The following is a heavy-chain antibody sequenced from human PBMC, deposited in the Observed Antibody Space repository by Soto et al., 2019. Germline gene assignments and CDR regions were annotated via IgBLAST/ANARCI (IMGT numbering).Heavy chain of an antibody. J-gene: IGHJ4*02. CDR1: GFTFSSYA. D-gene: IGHD3-10*01. CDR2: ISYDGSNK. Sequence: QVQLVESGGGVVQPGRSLRLSCAASGFTFSSYAMHWVRQAPGKGLAWVAVISYDGSNKYYADSVKGRFTISRDNSKNTVYLPMNSLRAEDTAVYYCARVGNDRGSGSENYYWGQGALVAVCS. V-gene: IGHV3-30-3*01. CDR3: ARVGNDRGSGSENYY.